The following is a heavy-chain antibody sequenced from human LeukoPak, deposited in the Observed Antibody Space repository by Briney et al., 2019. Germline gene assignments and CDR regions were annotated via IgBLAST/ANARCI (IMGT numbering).Heavy chain of an antibody. CDR3: AKTAEFGRYFDY. Sequence: GGSLRLSCAASGFTFSSYGMLWVRQAPAKGLEWVAFIRYDGSNKYYADSVKGRFTISRDNSKNTLYLQMNSLRAEDTAVYYCAKTAEFGRYFDYWGQGTLVTVSS. V-gene: IGHV3-30*02. CDR2: IRYDGSNK. D-gene: IGHD3-3*01. CDR1: GFTFSSYG. J-gene: IGHJ4*02.